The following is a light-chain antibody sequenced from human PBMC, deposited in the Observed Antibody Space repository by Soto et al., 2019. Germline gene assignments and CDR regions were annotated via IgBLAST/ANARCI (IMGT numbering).Light chain of an antibody. CDR3: MQTIQWLHT. V-gene: IGKV3-15*01. CDR1: QRVSSF. J-gene: IGKJ2*01. Sequence: IVVSQWAATLTLSPGERATLSCRASQRVSSFLLWYQQKSGQAPRLLIYVASTRATGIPDRFSGSGSGTEFTLTISRVQAEDVAVYYCMQTIQWLHTFGQGTKVDIK. CDR2: VAS.